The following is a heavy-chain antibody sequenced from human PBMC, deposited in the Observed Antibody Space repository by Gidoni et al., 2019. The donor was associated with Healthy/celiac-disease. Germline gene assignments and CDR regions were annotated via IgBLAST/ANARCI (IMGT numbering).Heavy chain of an antibody. CDR1: GGSFSGFY. V-gene: IGHV4-34*01. Sequence: QVPLQQWGAGLLKPSETLSLTCSVYGGSFSGFYWSWIRQPPGKGLEWIGEINLSGSTNDNPSLKSRVTRSVDTSKNQCSLKLSSVTAADTAVYYCARVMRGIGVFDYWGQGTLVTVSS. CDR3: ARVMRGIGVFDY. CDR2: INLSGST. D-gene: IGHD2-21*01. J-gene: IGHJ4*02.